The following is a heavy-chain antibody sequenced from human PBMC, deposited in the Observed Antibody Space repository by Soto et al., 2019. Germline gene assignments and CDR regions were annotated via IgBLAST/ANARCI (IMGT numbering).Heavy chain of an antibody. V-gene: IGHV1-2*02. CDR1: GYTFTGHY. J-gene: IGHJ6*02. CDR3: ARDLGPLGSGTACPLYGLDI. Sequence: QVQLVQSGAEVKPPGASVKVSCKASGYTFTGHYMHWVRQVSGKRLEHLGWLKSDNGGTYYAPKFQGRVTFTRDTSTSTVYMELNGLQSDDTAVYFCARDLGPLGSGTACPLYGLDIWGQGTTVVVS. D-gene: IGHD3-10*01. CDR2: LKSDNGGT.